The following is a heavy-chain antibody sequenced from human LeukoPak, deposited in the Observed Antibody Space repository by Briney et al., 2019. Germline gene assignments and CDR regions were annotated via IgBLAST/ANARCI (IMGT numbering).Heavy chain of an antibody. V-gene: IGHV4-28*01. Sequence: PSETLSLTCAVSGYSINSRNWWGWIRQPPGKGLEWIGYIYYTGSSHYNPSLESRVTMSVDTSKTQFSLKLSSVTAVDTAVYYCARGGIAAAALVHLDYWGQGTLVTVSS. CDR3: ARGGIAAAALVHLDY. J-gene: IGHJ4*02. D-gene: IGHD6-13*01. CDR1: GYSINSRNW. CDR2: IYYTGSS.